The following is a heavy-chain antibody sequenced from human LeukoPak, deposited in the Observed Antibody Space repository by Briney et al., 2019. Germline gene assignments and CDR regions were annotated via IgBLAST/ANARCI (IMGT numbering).Heavy chain of an antibody. D-gene: IGHD7-27*01. J-gene: IGHJ4*02. Sequence: PGGSLRLSCAASGFTFSSNGMHWVRQAPGKGLEWVAYMPYGGNNKDYAEPVKGRFTISRDSSENTLYLQMNDVKTEDTAVYYCAKDANWAFDYWGQGTLVTVSS. CDR1: GFTFSSNG. V-gene: IGHV3-30*02. CDR3: AKDANWAFDY. CDR2: MPYGGNNK.